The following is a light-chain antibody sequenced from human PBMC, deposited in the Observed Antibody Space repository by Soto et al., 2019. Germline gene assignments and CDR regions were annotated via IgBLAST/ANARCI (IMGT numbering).Light chain of an antibody. CDR2: GAS. CDR1: QSVRSN. J-gene: IGKJ5*01. V-gene: IGKV3-20*01. Sequence: EIVMTQSPVTLSVSPGERATLSCRASQSVRSNLAWYQQKPGQAPRLLIYGASNRAAGIPDRFSGSGSGTDFTLTISRLEPEDFAVYYCQQYGSTPITFGQGTRLEIK. CDR3: QQYGSTPIT.